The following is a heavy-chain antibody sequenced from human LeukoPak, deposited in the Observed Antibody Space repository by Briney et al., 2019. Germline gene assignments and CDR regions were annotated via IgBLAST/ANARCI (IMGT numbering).Heavy chain of an antibody. Sequence: GGSLRLPCAASGFTFSSYAMSWVRQTPGKGLEWVSGIDPSGGGTYYADSVKGRFTISRDNSKNTLYLQMNSLRAEDTAAYYCAKISPLDYGGKPWALDIWGQGTMVTVFS. CDR2: IDPSGGGT. CDR3: AKISPLDYGGKPWALDI. V-gene: IGHV3-23*01. D-gene: IGHD4-23*01. J-gene: IGHJ3*02. CDR1: GFTFSSYA.